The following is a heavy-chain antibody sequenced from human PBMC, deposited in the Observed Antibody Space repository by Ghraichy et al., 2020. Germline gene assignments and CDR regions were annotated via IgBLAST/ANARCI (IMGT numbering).Heavy chain of an antibody. CDR3: ARHRSYRDAFDI. D-gene: IGHD1-26*01. J-gene: IGHJ3*02. V-gene: IGHV4-39*01. Sequence: SETLSLTCTVSGGSISSNTYFWGWIRQSPGKGLEWFGSIYYSGSTYYNPSLKSRVTISVDTSKNQFSLKLSSVTAADTAVYYCARHRSYRDAFDIWGQGTMVTVSS. CDR1: GGSISSNTYF. CDR2: IYYSGST.